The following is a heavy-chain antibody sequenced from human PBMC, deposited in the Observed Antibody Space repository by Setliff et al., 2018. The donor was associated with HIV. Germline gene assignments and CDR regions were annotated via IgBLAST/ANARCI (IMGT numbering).Heavy chain of an antibody. CDR1: RASISSGDYY. CDR2: IYYNGRA. J-gene: IGHJ4*02. Sequence: SETLSLTCTVSRASISSGDYYWSWIRQHPERGLEWIGYIYYNGRAYYSPSLRSRVTMSVDTSRNEFSLTLSSVTAADTAMYCCARGGITTMVRGVTYPYPLYYFDSWGQGALVTVSS. V-gene: IGHV4-31*03. D-gene: IGHD3-10*01. CDR3: ARGGITTMVRGVTYPYPLYYFDS.